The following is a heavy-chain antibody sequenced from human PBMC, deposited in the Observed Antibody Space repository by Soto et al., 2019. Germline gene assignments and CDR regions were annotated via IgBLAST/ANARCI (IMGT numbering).Heavy chain of an antibody. Sequence: QVQLKESGPGLVKPSETLSLTCSVSGDAISRHYWSWIRQSPGKGLEWLGYFFHTGTALYNPSLKSRVSMSVDTSKNQFSLRLTSVIPADTAVYFCARNYGGNSQFFDLWGRGTLVTVSS. V-gene: IGHV4-59*11. D-gene: IGHD4-17*01. CDR3: ARNYGGNSQFFDL. J-gene: IGHJ2*01. CDR1: GDAISRHY. CDR2: FFHTGTA.